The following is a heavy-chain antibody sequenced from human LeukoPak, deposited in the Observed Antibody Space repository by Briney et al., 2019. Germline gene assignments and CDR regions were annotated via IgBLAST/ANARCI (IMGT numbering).Heavy chain of an antibody. D-gene: IGHD3/OR15-3a*01. V-gene: IGHV1-69*05. Sequence: ASVKVSCKASGGTLSSYAISWVRQAPGQGLEWMGGIIPIFGTANYAQKFQGRVTITTDESTSTAYMELSSLRSDDTAVYYCAREGLVGFDPWGQGTLVTVSS. J-gene: IGHJ5*02. CDR3: AREGLVGFDP. CDR1: GGTLSSYA. CDR2: IIPIFGTA.